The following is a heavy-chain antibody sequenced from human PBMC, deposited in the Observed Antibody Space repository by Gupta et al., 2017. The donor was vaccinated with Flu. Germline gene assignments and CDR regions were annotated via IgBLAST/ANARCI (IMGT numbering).Heavy chain of an antibody. V-gene: IGHV3-74*01. CDR3: ARGGFSHAFDI. Sequence: EEQLVESGGALVQPGVSLRLSCTASGFAFRPYWMHWVRQAPGKGLVWVARIDDDGSDTIYTDSVKGRFTISRDNAKSTLYLQLSSLRAEDTAVYYCARGGFSHAFDIWGQGTMVIVSS. D-gene: IGHD2/OR15-2a*01. J-gene: IGHJ3*02. CDR2: IDDDGSDT. CDR1: GFAFRPYW.